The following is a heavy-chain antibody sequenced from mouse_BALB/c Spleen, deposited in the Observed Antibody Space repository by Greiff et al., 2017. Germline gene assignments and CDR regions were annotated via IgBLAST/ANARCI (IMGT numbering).Heavy chain of an antibody. J-gene: IGHJ3*01. D-gene: IGHD2-4*01. V-gene: IGHV2-2*02. CDR2: IWSGGST. CDR1: GFSLTSYG. CDR3: ARNFGRYDYDEGFAY. Sequence: VMLVESGPGLVQPSQSLSITCTVSGFSLTSYGVHWVRQSPGKGLEWLGVIWSGGSTDYNAAFISRLSISKDNSKSQVFFKMNSLQANDTAIYYCARNFGRYDYDEGFAYWGQGTLVTVSA.